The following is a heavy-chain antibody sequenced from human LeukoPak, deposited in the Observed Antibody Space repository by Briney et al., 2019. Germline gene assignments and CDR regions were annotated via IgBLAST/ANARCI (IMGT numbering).Heavy chain of an antibody. CDR2: ISRSGSTQ. Sequence: GGSLRLSCAASGFTFSSYSMNWVRQAPGKGLEWVAYISRSGSTQHCADSVKGRFTISRDNAKNSLYLQMNSLRAEDTAVYYCATFGGTTARPLAAGFSFDCWGQGTLVTVSS. CDR1: GFTFSSYS. D-gene: IGHD1/OR15-1a*01. V-gene: IGHV3-48*01. J-gene: IGHJ4*02. CDR3: ATFGGTTARPLAAGFSFDC.